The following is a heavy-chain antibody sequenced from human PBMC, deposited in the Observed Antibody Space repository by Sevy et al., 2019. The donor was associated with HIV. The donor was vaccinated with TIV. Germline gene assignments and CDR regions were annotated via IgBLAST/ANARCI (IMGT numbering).Heavy chain of an antibody. Sequence: GGSLRLSCAASGFSFSTYAMTWVRQAPGKGLEWVSGISGSGTSTYYTDSVKGRFTISRDNSKNTVYLQMNNLVAEDTAVYYCGKVSIFGVGGFYDYWGQGTLVTVSS. CDR1: GFSFSTYA. D-gene: IGHD3-3*01. CDR2: ISGSGTST. J-gene: IGHJ4*02. CDR3: GKVSIFGVGGFYDY. V-gene: IGHV3-23*01.